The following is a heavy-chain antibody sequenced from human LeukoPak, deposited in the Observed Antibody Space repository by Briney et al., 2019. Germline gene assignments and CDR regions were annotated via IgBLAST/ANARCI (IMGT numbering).Heavy chain of an antibody. D-gene: IGHD2-8*02. CDR2: VFSRGGT. V-gene: IGHV4-59*01. CDR1: GASFSSYY. J-gene: IGHJ4*02. Sequence: SETLSLTCTVSGASFSSYYWNWVRQPPGKGLEWSGYVFSRGGTSYNPSLRSRATILIDTSKNQFSLSLTSVTAADSAVYYCATLGYCTGGDCYQDDFWGQGTLVTVSS. CDR3: ATLGYCTGGDCYQDDF.